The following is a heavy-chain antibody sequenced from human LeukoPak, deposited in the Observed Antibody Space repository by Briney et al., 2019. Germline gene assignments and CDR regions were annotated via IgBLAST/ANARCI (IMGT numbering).Heavy chain of an antibody. V-gene: IGHV4-4*07. CDR1: GGSISSYY. CDR3: AREYDILTGSYGMDV. CDR2: IYSTGST. D-gene: IGHD3-9*01. J-gene: IGHJ6*02. Sequence: SETLSLTCTVSGGSISSYYWTWIRQPAGKGLEWIGRIYSTGSTNYNPSLKSRVTISVDTSKNQFSLKLSSVTAADTAVYYCAREYDILTGSYGMDVWGQGTTVTVSS.